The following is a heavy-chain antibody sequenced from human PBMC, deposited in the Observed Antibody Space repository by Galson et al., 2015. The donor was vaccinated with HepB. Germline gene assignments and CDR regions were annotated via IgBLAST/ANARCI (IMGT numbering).Heavy chain of an antibody. CDR3: ARALDAVAGTWRVYYGMDV. J-gene: IGHJ6*02. V-gene: IGHV3-11*06. CDR1: GFTFSDYY. Sequence: SLRLSCAASGFTFSDYYMSWIRQAPGKGLEWVSYISSSSSYTNYADSVKGRFTISRDNAKNSLYLQMNSPRAEDTAVYYCARALDAVAGTWRVYYGMDVWGQGTTVTVSS. CDR2: ISSSSSYT. D-gene: IGHD6-19*01.